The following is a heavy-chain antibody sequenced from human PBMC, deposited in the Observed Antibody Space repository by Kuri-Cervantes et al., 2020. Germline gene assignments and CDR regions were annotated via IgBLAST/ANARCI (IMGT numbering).Heavy chain of an antibody. Sequence: GESLKISCAASGFTFSSYGMQWVRQAPGKGLEWVAVISSGGRIQHYADSVKGRFTISRDNAKNSLYLQMNSLRAEDTAVYYCARGSSSWYGFDYWGQGTLVTVSS. J-gene: IGHJ4*02. D-gene: IGHD6-13*01. V-gene: IGHV3-30*03. CDR2: ISSGGRIQ. CDR3: ARGSSSWYGFDY. CDR1: GFTFSSYG.